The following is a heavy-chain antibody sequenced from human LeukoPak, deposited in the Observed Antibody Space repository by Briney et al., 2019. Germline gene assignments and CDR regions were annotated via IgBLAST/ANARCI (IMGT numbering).Heavy chain of an antibody. CDR1: GYTFTSYY. CDR2: INPSGGST. D-gene: IGHD3-10*01. J-gene: IGHJ3*02. CDR3: ATGRISTTVPSDAFDI. Sequence: ASVKVSCKASGYTFTSYYMHWVRQAPGQGLEWMGIINPSGGSTSYAQKFQGRVTMTEDTSTDTAYMELSSLRSEDTAVYYCATGRISTTVPSDAFDIWGQGTMVTVSS. V-gene: IGHV1-46*01.